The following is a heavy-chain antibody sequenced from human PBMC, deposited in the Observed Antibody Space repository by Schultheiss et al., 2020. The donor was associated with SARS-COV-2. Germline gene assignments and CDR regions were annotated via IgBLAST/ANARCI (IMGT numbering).Heavy chain of an antibody. CDR1: GFTFSSYA. D-gene: IGHD3-22*01. J-gene: IGHJ4*02. V-gene: IGHV3-23*01. CDR3: AKRPAPLVYYDSSGYYSDY. CDR2: ISGSGGST. Sequence: GGSLRLSCAASGFTFSSYAMSWVRQAPGKGLEWVSAISGSGGSTYYADSVKGRFTISRDNSKNTLYLQMNSLRAEDTAVYYCAKRPAPLVYYDSSGYYSDYWGQGTLVTVSS.